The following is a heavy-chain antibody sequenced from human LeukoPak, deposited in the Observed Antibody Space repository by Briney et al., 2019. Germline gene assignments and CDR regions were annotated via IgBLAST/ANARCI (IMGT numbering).Heavy chain of an antibody. Sequence: PGGSLRLSCAASGFTFSSYAMSWVRQAPGKELEWVSFIYSGGNTHYSDSVKGRFTISRDNSKNTLYLQMNSLRAEDTAIYYCARRAGEYSHPYDYWGQGTLVTVSS. CDR1: GFTFSSYA. V-gene: IGHV3-23*05. J-gene: IGHJ4*02. CDR3: ARRAGEYSHPYDY. D-gene: IGHD2-15*01. CDR2: IYSGGNT.